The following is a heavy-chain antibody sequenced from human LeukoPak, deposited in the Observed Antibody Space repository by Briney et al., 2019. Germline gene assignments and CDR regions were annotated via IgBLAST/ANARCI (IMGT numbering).Heavy chain of an antibody. D-gene: IGHD1-26*01. CDR2: INHSGST. Sequence: SETLSLTCAVYGGSFSGYYWSWIRQPPGKGLEWIGEINHSGSTNYNPSLTSRVTISVDTSKNQFSLKLSSVTAADTAVYYCARGRVEVGATYYFDYWGQGTLVTASS. CDR3: ARGRVEVGATYYFDY. CDR1: GGSFSGYY. J-gene: IGHJ4*02. V-gene: IGHV4-34*01.